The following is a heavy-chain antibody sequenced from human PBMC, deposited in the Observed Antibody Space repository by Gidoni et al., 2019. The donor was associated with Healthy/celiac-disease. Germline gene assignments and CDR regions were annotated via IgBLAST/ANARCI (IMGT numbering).Heavy chain of an antibody. Sequence: QVQLQQWGAGLLKPSETLSLTCAVYGGSVSAYYWSWIRQPPGKGLEWIGALNHSGSTNYNPSLKSRVTISVDTSKNQFSLKLSSVTAADTAVYYCARGLYCSGGSCLRRRAFDIWGQGTMVTVSS. D-gene: IGHD2-15*01. J-gene: IGHJ3*02. CDR3: ARGLYCSGGSCLRRRAFDI. CDR2: LNHSGST. V-gene: IGHV4-34*01. CDR1: GGSVSAYY.